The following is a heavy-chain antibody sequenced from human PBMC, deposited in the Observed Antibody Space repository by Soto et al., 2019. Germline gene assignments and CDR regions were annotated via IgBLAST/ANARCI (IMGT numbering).Heavy chain of an antibody. CDR2: INPSGGST. D-gene: IGHD1-7*01. Sequence: GASVKVSCKAPAVTFTSYFMHWVRQAPGHGLEWMGIINPSGGSTSYAQKFQGRVTMTRDTSTSTVYMELSSLRSEDTAVYYCARSYHGITGTGDVAAYYYYGMDVWGQGTTVTVSS. CDR3: ARSYHGITGTGDVAAYYYYGMDV. V-gene: IGHV1-46*01. J-gene: IGHJ6*02. CDR1: AVTFTSYF.